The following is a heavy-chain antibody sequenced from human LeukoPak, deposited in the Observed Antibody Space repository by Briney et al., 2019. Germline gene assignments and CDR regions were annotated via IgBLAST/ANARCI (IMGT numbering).Heavy chain of an antibody. D-gene: IGHD3-10*01. CDR3: ARTYYYGSGRGPTFDY. Sequence: PGESLKISCKGSGYSFTSYWIGWVRQMPGKGLEWMGIIYPGDSDTRYSPSFQGQVTISADKSISTAYLQWSSLKASDTAMYYCARTYYYGSGRGPTFDYWGQGTLVTVSS. CDR1: GYSFTSYW. V-gene: IGHV5-51*01. CDR2: IYPGDSDT. J-gene: IGHJ4*02.